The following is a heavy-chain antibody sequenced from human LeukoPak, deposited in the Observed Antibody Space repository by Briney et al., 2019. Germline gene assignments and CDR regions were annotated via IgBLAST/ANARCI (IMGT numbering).Heavy chain of an antibody. D-gene: IGHD4-17*01. CDR1: GFTFSSYS. CDR2: ISSSSSYI. Sequence: GGSLRLSCGASGFTFSSYSMNWVRQAPGKGLEWVSSISSSSSYIYYADSVKGRFTSSRDNAKNSLYLQMNSLRAEDTAVYYCARDRTTVFDYWGQGTLVTVSS. CDR3: ARDRTTVFDY. J-gene: IGHJ4*02. V-gene: IGHV3-21*01.